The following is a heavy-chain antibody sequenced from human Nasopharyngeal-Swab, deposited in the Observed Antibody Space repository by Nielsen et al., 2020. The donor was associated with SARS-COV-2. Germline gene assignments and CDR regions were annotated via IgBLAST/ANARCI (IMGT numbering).Heavy chain of an antibody. CDR3: ARALAPYSGYDYDYYYGMDV. CDR1: GFTFSSYD. J-gene: IGHJ6*02. Sequence: GESLKITCAASGFTFSSYDMHWVRQATGKGLEWVSAIGTAGDTYYPGSVKGRFTISRENAKNSLYLQMNGLRAGDTAVYYCARALAPYSGYDYDYYYGMDVWGQGTTVTVSS. D-gene: IGHD5-12*01. CDR2: IGTAGDT. V-gene: IGHV3-13*04.